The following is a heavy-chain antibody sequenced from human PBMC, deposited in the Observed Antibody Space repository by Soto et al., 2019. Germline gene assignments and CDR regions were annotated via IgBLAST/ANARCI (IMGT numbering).Heavy chain of an antibody. J-gene: IGHJ3*02. CDR2: IYHSGST. CDR3: ARVRQQLVRAFDI. CDR1: GGSISSSNW. Sequence: QVQLQESGPGLVKPSGTLSLTCAVSGGSISSSNWWSWVRQPPGKGLAWIGEIYHSGSTNYNPSLQSRVTISVDKSKNQFSLKLSSVTAADTAVYYCARVRQQLVRAFDIWGQGTMVTVSS. D-gene: IGHD6-13*01. V-gene: IGHV4-4*02.